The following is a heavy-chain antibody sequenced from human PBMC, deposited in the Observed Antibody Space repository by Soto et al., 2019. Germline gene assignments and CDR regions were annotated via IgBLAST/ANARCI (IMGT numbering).Heavy chain of an antibody. CDR3: ARDLFAANY. V-gene: IGHV1-46*01. Sequence: QVQLVQSGAEVKKPGASVKLSCKASGYTFISSYVHWVRQAPGQGLEWVAIINPNGGSTNYAQEFQGIVSVTRDTSTSTVFMELSSLHSDDTAVYYCARDLFAANYWGQGPLVTVSS. CDR2: INPNGGST. D-gene: IGHD2-15*01. CDR1: GYTFISSY. J-gene: IGHJ4*02.